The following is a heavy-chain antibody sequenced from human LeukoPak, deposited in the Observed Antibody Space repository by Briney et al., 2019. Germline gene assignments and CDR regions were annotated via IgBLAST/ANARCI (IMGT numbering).Heavy chain of an antibody. J-gene: IGHJ4*02. CDR1: GFTFSNAW. V-gene: IGHV3-15*01. Sequence: GESLRLSCAASGFTFSNAWMSWVRQAPGKGLEWVGRIKGKTDGGATDYAAPVKGRFTISRDDSKNTLYLQMNSLKTEDTAVYYCTTSSSWFFDYWGQGTLVTVSS. CDR3: TTSSSWFFDY. CDR2: IKGKTDGGAT. D-gene: IGHD6-13*01.